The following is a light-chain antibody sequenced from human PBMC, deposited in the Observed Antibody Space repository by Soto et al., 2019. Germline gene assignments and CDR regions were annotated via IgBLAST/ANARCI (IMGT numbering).Light chain of an antibody. V-gene: IGLV2-11*01. CDR3: CSYAGSSTPYL. Sequence: QSVLAQPRSVSGSPGQSVTISCTGTSNDVGRFDYVSWYQQHPGKAPKVIIYDVNERPSGVPNRFSGSKSGNTASLTISGLQADDEADYYCCSYAGSSTPYLFGTGTKVTV. CDR2: DVN. J-gene: IGLJ1*01. CDR1: SNDVGRFDY.